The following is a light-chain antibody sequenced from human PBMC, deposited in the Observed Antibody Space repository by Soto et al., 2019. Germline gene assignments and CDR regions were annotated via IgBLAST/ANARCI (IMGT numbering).Light chain of an antibody. Sequence: DIQMTQSPSTLSASVGDRVTITCRTSQSISNWLDWYQQKPGKSPKLLIYDASSLESGVPSRFSGSGSGTEFTLTINSLQPDDFARYYCNQYKSHSPTFGQGTRVEIK. CDR2: DAS. V-gene: IGKV1-5*01. CDR1: QSISNW. J-gene: IGKJ1*01. CDR3: NQYKSHSPT.